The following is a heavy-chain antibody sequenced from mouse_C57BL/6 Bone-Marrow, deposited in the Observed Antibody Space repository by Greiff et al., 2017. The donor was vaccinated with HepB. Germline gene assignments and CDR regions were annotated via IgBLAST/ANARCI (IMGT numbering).Heavy chain of an antibody. V-gene: IGHV14-2*01. D-gene: IGHD1-1*01. CDR3: ALITTVVKPPYAMDY. J-gene: IGHJ4*01. CDR2: IDPEDGET. CDR1: GFNIKDYY. Sequence: EVQLQESGAELVKPGASVKLSCTASGFNIKDYYMHWVKQRTEQGLEWIGRIDPEDGETKYAPKFQGKATITADTSSNTAYLQLSSLTSEDTAVYYCALITTVVKPPYAMDYWGQGTSVTVSS.